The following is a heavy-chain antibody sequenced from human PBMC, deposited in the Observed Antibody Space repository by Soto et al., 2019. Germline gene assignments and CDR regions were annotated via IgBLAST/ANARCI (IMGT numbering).Heavy chain of an antibody. CDR2: ITPIFGAA. D-gene: IGHD3-9*01. CDR1: GGTFSNYA. Sequence: GASVKVSCKASGGTFSNYAISWVRQAPGQGLEWMGGITPIFGAANYAQKFQGRVTITADESTNTAYMELSSLRSEDTALYYCARGWSYDILTAYSYWGQGTPVTVSS. V-gene: IGHV1-69*13. CDR3: ARGWSYDILTAYSY. J-gene: IGHJ4*02.